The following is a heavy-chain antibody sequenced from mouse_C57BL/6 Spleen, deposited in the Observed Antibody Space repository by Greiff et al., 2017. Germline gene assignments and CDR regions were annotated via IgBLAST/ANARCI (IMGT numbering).Heavy chain of an antibody. CDR3: ARPYGYDVAGYYYAMDD. CDR2: INPNNGGT. V-gene: IGHV1-18*01. CDR1: GYTFTDYN. D-gene: IGHD2-2*01. Sequence: VQLQQSGPELVKPGASVKIPCKASGYTFTDYNMDWVKQSHGKSLEWIGDINPNNGGTIYNQKFKGKATLTVDKSSSTAYMELRSLTSEDTAVYYCARPYGYDVAGYYYAMDDWGQGTSVTVSS. J-gene: IGHJ4*01.